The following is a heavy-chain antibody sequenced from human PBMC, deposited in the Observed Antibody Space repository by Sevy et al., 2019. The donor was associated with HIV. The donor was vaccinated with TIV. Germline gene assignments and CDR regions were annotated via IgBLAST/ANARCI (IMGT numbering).Heavy chain of an antibody. D-gene: IGHD1-26*01. J-gene: IGHJ5*02. Sequence: SETLSLTCTVSGDSISSYYWSWIRQPPGKGLEWIGYIYYSGTTKYNLSLKSRVTISVDTSKNQFSLKLKSVIAADTAVYYCARDRVGATTDWFDPWGQGTLVTVSS. CDR3: ARDRVGATTDWFDP. CDR1: GDSISSYY. V-gene: IGHV4-59*01. CDR2: IYYSGTT.